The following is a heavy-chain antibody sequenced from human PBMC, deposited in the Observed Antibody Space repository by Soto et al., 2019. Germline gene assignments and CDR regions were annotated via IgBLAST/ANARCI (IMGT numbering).Heavy chain of an antibody. V-gene: IGHV4-31*03. CDR1: GGSISSGGYY. CDR3: ARVRRCSGGSCYVYYYYYMDV. CDR2: IYYSGST. J-gene: IGHJ6*03. D-gene: IGHD2-15*01. Sequence: QVQLQESGPGLVKPSQTLSLTCTVSGGSISSGGYYWSWIRQHPGKGLEWIGYIYYSGSTYYNPSLKSRVTISVDTSKNQFSLKLSSVTAADTAVYSCARVRRCSGGSCYVYYYYYMDVWGKGTTVTVSS.